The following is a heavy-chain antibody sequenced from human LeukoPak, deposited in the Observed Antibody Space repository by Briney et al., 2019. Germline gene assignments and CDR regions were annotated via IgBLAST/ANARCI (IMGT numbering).Heavy chain of an antibody. CDR3: AREYTYYDILTGYPNYYYMDV. CDR2: IIPIFGTA. J-gene: IGHJ6*03. CDR1: GGTFSSYA. D-gene: IGHD3-9*01. V-gene: IGHV1-69*13. Sequence: SVKVSCKASGGTFSSYAISWVRQAPGQGLEWMGGIIPIFGTANYAQKFQGRVTITADESTSTAYMELSSLRSEDTAVYYCAREYTYYDILTGYPNYYYMDVWGKGTTVTVSS.